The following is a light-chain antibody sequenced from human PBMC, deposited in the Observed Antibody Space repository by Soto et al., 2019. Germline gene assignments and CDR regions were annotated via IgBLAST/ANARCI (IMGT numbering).Light chain of an antibody. CDR2: AAS. Sequence: DIQVTQSPSSLSASVGDRVTITCRASQSISSYLNWYQQKPGKAPKLLIYAASSLQSGVPSRFSGSGSGTDFTLTISSLQPEDFATYYCHQSYSTPRITFGQGTRLEIK. V-gene: IGKV1-39*01. CDR3: HQSYSTPRIT. J-gene: IGKJ5*01. CDR1: QSISSY.